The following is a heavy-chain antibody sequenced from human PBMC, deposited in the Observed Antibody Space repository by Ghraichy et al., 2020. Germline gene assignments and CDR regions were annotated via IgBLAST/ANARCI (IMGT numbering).Heavy chain of an antibody. V-gene: IGHV4-34*01. CDR1: GGSFSGYY. J-gene: IGHJ4*02. D-gene: IGHD3-22*01. Sequence: SETLSLTCAVYGGSFSGYYWSWIRQPPRKGLERIGEIHHSGSTNYNPSLKSRVTISVDTSKNQFSLKLSPVTAADTAVYYCARAGGSGYSVDYWGQGTLVTVSA. CDR2: IHHSGST. CDR3: ARAGGSGYSVDY.